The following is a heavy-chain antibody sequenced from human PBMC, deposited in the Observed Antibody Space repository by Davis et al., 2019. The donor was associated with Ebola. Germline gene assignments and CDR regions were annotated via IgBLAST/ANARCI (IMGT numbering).Heavy chain of an antibody. J-gene: IGHJ4*02. CDR2: ISYDGNNK. V-gene: IGHV3-30-3*01. D-gene: IGHD2-8*01. Sequence: GGSLRLSCAASGFTFSSYAMHWVRQAPGKGLEWVAVISYDGNNKYYADSVKGRFTISRDNSKNTLYLQMNSLRDEDTAVYYCARDSLGGDIVLIYFDYWGQGTLVTVSS. CDR3: ARDSLGGDIVLIYFDY. CDR1: GFTFSSYA.